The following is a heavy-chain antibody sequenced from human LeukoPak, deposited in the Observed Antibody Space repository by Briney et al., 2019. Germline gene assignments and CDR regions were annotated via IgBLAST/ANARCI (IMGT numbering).Heavy chain of an antibody. CDR3: ARAALAGPPTYAFDI. CDR1: GFTFSSYW. D-gene: IGHD6-19*01. Sequence: GGSLRLSCAASGFTFSSYWMSWVRQAPGMGLEWVASVKQDGSEKYYVGSVKGRFTISRDNVKNSLYLQMNSLRAEDTAVYYCARAALAGPPTYAFDIWGQGTMVTVSS. V-gene: IGHV3-7*03. CDR2: VKQDGSEK. J-gene: IGHJ3*02.